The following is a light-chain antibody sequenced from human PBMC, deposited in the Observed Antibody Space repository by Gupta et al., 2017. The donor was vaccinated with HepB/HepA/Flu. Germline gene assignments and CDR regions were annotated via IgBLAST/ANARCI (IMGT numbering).Light chain of an antibody. CDR3: SSFRTGSTLVV. Sequence: QSALPQPASVSGPPGDSPTIACLGSSSDVGGFNSVSWYQQYPGRAPKLLIYDVSNRPSGVSYRFSGSKSGNTASLTISGLQAEDDADYYCSSFRTGSTLVVFGGGTKVTVL. V-gene: IGLV2-14*03. J-gene: IGLJ2*01. CDR1: SSDVGGFNS. CDR2: DVS.